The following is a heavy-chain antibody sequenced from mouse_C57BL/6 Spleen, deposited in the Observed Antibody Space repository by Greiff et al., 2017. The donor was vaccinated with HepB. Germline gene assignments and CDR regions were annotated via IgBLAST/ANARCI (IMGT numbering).Heavy chain of an antibody. CDR2: IYPRSGNT. CDR3: ARGSFVTAVVAPAWFAY. CDR1: GYTFTSYG. D-gene: IGHD1-1*01. V-gene: IGHV1-81*01. J-gene: IGHJ3*01. Sequence: QVQLQQSGAELARPGASVKLSCKASGYTFTSYGISWVKQRTGQGLEWIGEIYPRSGNTYYNEKFKGKATVTADKSSRTAYMELRSLTSEDSAVYFCARGSFVTAVVAPAWFAYWGQGTLVTVSA.